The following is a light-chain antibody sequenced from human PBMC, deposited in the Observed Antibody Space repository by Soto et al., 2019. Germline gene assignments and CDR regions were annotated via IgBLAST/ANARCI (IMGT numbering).Light chain of an antibody. J-gene: IGKJ4*01. V-gene: IGKV3D-15*01. Sequence: EIVMTQSPATLSVSAGERVTLSCRASQSVSSNLAWYQQKPGQAPSLLIYGASTRATGIPARFSGSGSGTDFTLTISSLQSEDFAVYYCQQYTNWPPLTFGGGTKVEIK. CDR3: QQYTNWPPLT. CDR1: QSVSSN. CDR2: GAS.